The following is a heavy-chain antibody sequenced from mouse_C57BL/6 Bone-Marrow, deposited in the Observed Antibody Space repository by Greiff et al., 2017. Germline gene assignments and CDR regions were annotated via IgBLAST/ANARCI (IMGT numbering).Heavy chain of an antibody. V-gene: IGHV5-4*03. CDR1: GFTISSYA. CDR3: ARIYYYGLFDY. Sequence: EVKLVESGGGLVKPGGSLKLSCAASGFTISSYAMSWVRQTPEKRLEWVATISDGGSYTYYPDNVQGRFTISRDNAKNNLYLQMSHLKSEYTAMYYCARIYYYGLFDYWGQGTTLTVSS. CDR2: ISDGGSYT. J-gene: IGHJ2*01. D-gene: IGHD1-1*01.